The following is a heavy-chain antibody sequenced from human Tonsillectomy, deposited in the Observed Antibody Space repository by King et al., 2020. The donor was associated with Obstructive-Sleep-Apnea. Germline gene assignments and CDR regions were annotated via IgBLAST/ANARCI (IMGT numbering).Heavy chain of an antibody. CDR2: ISSSSSYT. CDR1: GFTFSDYY. J-gene: IGHJ4*02. Sequence: VQLVESGGGLVKPGGSLRLSCAASGFTFSDYYMSWIRQAPGKGLEWVSYISSSSSYTNYADSVKGRFTISRDNAKNSLYLQMNSLRAEDTAVYYCARFGSGYCSGGSCYHFDYWGQGTLVTVSS. D-gene: IGHD2-15*01. V-gene: IGHV3-11*06. CDR3: ARFGSGYCSGGSCYHFDY.